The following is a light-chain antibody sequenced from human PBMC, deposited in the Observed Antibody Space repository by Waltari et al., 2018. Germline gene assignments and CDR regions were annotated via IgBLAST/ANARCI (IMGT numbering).Light chain of an antibody. V-gene: IGKV3-15*01. J-gene: IGKJ2*01. Sequence: EIVMTQSPVTLSVPPGERATLSCRASQSVSTNLAWYRQRPGQAPRLLMYSASTRASGLPARFSGSGSGTEFTLTISSLHSEDFAVYYCQQYNDWPRTFGQGTKLEI. CDR1: QSVSTN. CDR3: QQYNDWPRT. CDR2: SAS.